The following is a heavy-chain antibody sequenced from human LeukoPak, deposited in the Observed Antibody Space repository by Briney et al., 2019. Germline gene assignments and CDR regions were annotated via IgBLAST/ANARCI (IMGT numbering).Heavy chain of an antibody. Sequence: GGSLRLSCAASGLSFSSYAMGWVRQGPGNGLEWVSGISASGGSPYYADSVQGRFTISRDNSNNTLYLQMNSLRADDTAVYFCATEVSGSYSASDYWGQGTPVTVSA. J-gene: IGHJ4*02. CDR1: GLSFSSYA. D-gene: IGHD1-26*01. CDR2: ISASGGSP. V-gene: IGHV3-23*01. CDR3: ATEVSGSYSASDY.